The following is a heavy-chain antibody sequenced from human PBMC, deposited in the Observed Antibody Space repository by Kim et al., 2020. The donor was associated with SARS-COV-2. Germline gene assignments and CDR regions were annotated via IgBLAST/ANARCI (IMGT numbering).Heavy chain of an antibody. CDR1: GFTFSSYA. CDR2: ISGSGGST. D-gene: IGHD2-21*01. V-gene: IGHV3-23*01. Sequence: GGSLRLSCAASGFTFSSYAMSWVRQAPGKGLEWVSAISGSGGSTYYADSVKGRFTISRDNSKNTLYLQMNSLRAEDTAVYYCAMRRLWVSSYYFDYWGQGTLVTVSS. CDR3: AMRRLWVSSYYFDY. J-gene: IGHJ4*02.